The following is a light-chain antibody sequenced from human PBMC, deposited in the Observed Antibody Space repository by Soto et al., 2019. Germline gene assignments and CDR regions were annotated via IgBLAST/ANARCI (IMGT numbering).Light chain of an antibody. J-gene: IGKJ2*01. CDR1: QAIRTF. Sequence: DIHLTQSPSSLSPSVGDRVTITCRASQAIRTFLNWYRQKPGKAPELLVYYGSTLHSGVSSRFNGSGSGTDFTLTMTSLQPEDFATYYCQQSYIAPYTFGQGTKL. CDR3: QQSYIAPYT. V-gene: IGKV1-39*01. CDR2: YGS.